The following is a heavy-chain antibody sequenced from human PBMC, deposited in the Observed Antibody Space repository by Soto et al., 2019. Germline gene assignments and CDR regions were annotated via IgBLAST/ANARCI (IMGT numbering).Heavy chain of an antibody. V-gene: IGHV3-23*01. CDR2: ISGSGGST. D-gene: IGHD3-3*01. CDR3: AKDDSLSGYFNVTNDY. J-gene: IGHJ4*02. Sequence: GGSLRLSCAASGFTFSSYAMSWVRQAPGKGLEWVSAISGSGGSTYYADSVKGRFTISRDNSKNTLYLQMNSLRAEDTAVYYCAKDDSLSGYFNVTNDYWGPGTLVTV. CDR1: GFTFSSYA.